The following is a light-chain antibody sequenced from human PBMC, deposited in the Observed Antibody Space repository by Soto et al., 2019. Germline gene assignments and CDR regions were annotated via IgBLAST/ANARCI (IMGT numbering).Light chain of an antibody. CDR3: MQALQTRWA. CDR1: QSLLHRNGYNY. J-gene: IGKJ1*01. V-gene: IGKV2-28*01. CDR2: LGS. Sequence: DLVMTQSPVSLPVAPGEPASISCRSSQSLLHRNGYNYLDWYLQKPGQSPQLLIYLGSYRASGVPDRFSGSGSGTDFTLKISRVEAEDVGVYYCMQALQTRWAFGQGTKVEIK.